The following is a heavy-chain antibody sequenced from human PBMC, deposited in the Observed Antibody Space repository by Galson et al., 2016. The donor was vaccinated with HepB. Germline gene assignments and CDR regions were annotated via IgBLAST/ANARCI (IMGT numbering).Heavy chain of an antibody. CDR2: IYYSGST. V-gene: IGHV4-31*03. D-gene: IGHD3-10*01. CDR1: GGSISSSAYY. J-gene: IGHJ4*02. CDR3: ARVDYFASGSHPTYACDY. Sequence: TLSLTCTVSGGSISSSAYYWSWIRQHPGKGLEWIGYIYYSGSTYYNPSLKSRVTISVDTSKNQFSLRLSSVTAADTAVYYCARVDYFASGSHPTYACDYWGQGTLVTVSS.